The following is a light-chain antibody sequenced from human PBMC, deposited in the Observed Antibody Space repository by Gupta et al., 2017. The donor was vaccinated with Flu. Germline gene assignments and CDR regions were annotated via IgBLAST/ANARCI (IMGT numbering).Light chain of an antibody. CDR3: QQYDSTPIT. CDR2: WAS. V-gene: IGKV4-1*01. J-gene: IGKJ4*01. CDR1: QSGLYSSNNKNY. Sequence: DIVMTQSPDSLAVSLGERATINCKSSQSGLYSSNNKNYLAWYQQKPGQPPKLLIYWASTRESGVPDRFSASGSGTDFTLTISSLQAEDVAVYYCQQYDSTPITFGTGTKVEIK.